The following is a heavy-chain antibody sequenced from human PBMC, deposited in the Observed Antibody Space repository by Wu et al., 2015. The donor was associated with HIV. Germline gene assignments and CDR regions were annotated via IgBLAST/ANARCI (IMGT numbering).Heavy chain of an antibody. CDR1: GGTFSSYA. CDR2: IIPVFGTT. Sequence: QVQLVQSGAEVRKPGSSVKVSCKASGGTFSSYAFSWVRQAPGQGLEWMGAIIPVFGTTSYAQKFQGRVTITTDESTNTVYMELSSLKSDDTAVYFCARGGGDRIDEPFDVWGQGTTVTV. D-gene: IGHD1-14*01. J-gene: IGHJ3*01. CDR3: ARGGGDRIDEPFDV. V-gene: IGHV1-69*05.